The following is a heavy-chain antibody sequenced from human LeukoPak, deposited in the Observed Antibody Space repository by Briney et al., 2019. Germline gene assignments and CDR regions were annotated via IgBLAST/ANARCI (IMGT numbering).Heavy chain of an antibody. J-gene: IGHJ4*02. Sequence: PGGSLRLSCAASGFTFSSYNMNWVRQAPGKGLEWVSVISGGGGNTYYADSVKGRFTISRDNPKNTLYLQVNSLRAEDTAVYYCAKGVVGASSAAAAGYFENWGQGTLVTVSS. CDR2: ISGGGGNT. D-gene: IGHD1-26*01. CDR1: GFTFSSYN. CDR3: AKGVVGASSAAAAGYFEN. V-gene: IGHV3-23*01.